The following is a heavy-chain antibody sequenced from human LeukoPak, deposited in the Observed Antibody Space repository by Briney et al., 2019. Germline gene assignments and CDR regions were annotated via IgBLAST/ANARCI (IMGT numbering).Heavy chain of an antibody. J-gene: IGHJ4*02. D-gene: IGHD3-22*01. CDR2: ISGSDAST. CDR3: AKKGSAYYHSSPY. Sequence: GGSLRLSCAASGFTFRTYGMSWVRQAPGKGLEWVSSISGSDASTYYADSVKGRFTISRDKTTNTLYLQMNSLRAEDTAVYYCAKKGSAYYHSSPYWGQGTLVTVSS. CDR1: GFTFRTYG. V-gene: IGHV3-23*01.